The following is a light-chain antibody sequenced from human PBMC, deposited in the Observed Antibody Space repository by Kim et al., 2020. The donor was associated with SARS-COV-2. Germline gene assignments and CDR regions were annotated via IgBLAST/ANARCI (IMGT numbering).Light chain of an antibody. Sequence: EIVMTQSPATLAVSPGERATLSCRPSRSVSSNLAWYQQKPGQAPRLLIYGASTRATGIPARFSGSGSGTEFTLTISSLQSEDFAVYYCQQYNNWPRTFGQGTKVDIK. V-gene: IGKV3-15*01. CDR2: GAS. J-gene: IGKJ1*01. CDR3: QQYNNWPRT. CDR1: RSVSSN.